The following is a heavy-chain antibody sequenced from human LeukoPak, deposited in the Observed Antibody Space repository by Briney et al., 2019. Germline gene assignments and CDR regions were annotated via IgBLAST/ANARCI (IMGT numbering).Heavy chain of an antibody. J-gene: IGHJ4*02. CDR1: GFTFSSYS. V-gene: IGHV3-21*01. Sequence: PGGSLRLSCAASGFTFSSYSMNWVRQAPGKGLEWVSSISSSSSYIYYADSVKGRFTISRDNAKNSLYLQMNGLRAEDTAVYYCARTMGQGLLLRAFDYWGQGTLVTVSS. CDR3: ARTMGQGLLLRAFDY. CDR2: ISSSSSYI. D-gene: IGHD3-16*01.